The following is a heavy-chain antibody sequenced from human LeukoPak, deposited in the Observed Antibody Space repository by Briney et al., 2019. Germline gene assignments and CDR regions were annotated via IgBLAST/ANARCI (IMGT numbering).Heavy chain of an antibody. V-gene: IGHV3-30*04. Sequence: GGSLRLSCAASGFSFSTYGMHWVRQAPGKGLEWVTLISHDGKIKCDADSVKGRFTISRDNSKNTLYLQMNSLRTEDTALYYCARDSDWAFDSWGLGTLVTVSS. J-gene: IGHJ4*02. D-gene: IGHD3-9*01. CDR3: ARDSDWAFDS. CDR1: GFSFSTYG. CDR2: ISHDGKIK.